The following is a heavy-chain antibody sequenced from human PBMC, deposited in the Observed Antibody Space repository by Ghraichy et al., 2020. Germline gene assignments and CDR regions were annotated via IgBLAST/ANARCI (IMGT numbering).Heavy chain of an antibody. J-gene: IGHJ4*02. CDR1: DGSISGYF. V-gene: IGHV4-59*01. Sequence: SETLSLTCSVSDGSISGYFWNWIRQPPGKRLEWIANMHNTGTTNYNPSLKSRVTISIDTSKNQFSLKLSSVTAADTAVYYCAREKVDPDNYFDYWGRGTLVTVSS. CDR3: AREKVDPDNYFDY. CDR2: MHNTGTT. D-gene: IGHD3-22*01.